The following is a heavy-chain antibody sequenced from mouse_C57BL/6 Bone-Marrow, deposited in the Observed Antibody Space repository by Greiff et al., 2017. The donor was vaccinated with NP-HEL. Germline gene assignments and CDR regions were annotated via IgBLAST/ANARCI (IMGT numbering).Heavy chain of an antibody. CDR2: IYPRRGNT. Sequence: VQLQQSGAELARPGDSVKLSCKASGYTFTSYGISWVKQRTGQGLEWIGEIYPRRGNTYYNEKVKGKATLTAAKSSSTAYMELRSLTSDDSAVYVCARFWLLGYWGQGTTLTVSS. J-gene: IGHJ2*01. V-gene: IGHV1-81*01. CDR1: GYTFTSYG. CDR3: ARFWLLGY. D-gene: IGHD2-3*01.